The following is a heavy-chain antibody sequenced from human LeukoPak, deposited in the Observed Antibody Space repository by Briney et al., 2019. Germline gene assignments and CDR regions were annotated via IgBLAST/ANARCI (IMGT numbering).Heavy chain of an antibody. J-gene: IGHJ6*03. CDR3: VRDDPGGDTDDYYFYYYMDV. D-gene: IGHD3-16*01. CDR1: GYNFNKYG. CDR2: MSAYNHRT. Sequence: GAAVKVSCKASGYNFNKYGISWVRRAPGQGLEWIGWMSAYNHRTRYLQKLQGRVTMTIDTSTTTAFLEVESLRSDDTGVYFCVRDDPGGDTDDYYFYYYMDVWGEGTAVIVS. V-gene: IGHV1-18*01.